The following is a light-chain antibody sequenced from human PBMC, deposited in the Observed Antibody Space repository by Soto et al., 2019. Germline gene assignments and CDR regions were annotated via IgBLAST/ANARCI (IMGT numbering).Light chain of an antibody. CDR1: QSVSSN. CDR3: QQYNDSPQT. Sequence: EILMTQSPGTLSVSPGERDTLSCRASQSVSSNLAWYQRKPDQAPRLLIYAASTRATGIPARFSASGSGTEFTLTISSLQSQDFAVYYCQQYNDSPQTFGQGTKVEIK. CDR2: AAS. J-gene: IGKJ1*01. V-gene: IGKV3-15*01.